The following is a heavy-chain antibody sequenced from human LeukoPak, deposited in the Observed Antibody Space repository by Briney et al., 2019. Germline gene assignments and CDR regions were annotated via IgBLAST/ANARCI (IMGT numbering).Heavy chain of an antibody. CDR1: GYTFTGYY. D-gene: IGHD6-13*01. CDR2: INPNSGGT. V-gene: IGHV1-2*02. CDR3: ARGVAAAGGSYFDY. Sequence: ASVKVSCKASGYTFTGYYLHWVRPAPGQGLEWMGWINPNSGGTNYAQKFQGRVTMTRDTSISTAYMELSRLRSDDTAVYYCARGVAAAGGSYFDYWGQGTLVTVSS. J-gene: IGHJ4*02.